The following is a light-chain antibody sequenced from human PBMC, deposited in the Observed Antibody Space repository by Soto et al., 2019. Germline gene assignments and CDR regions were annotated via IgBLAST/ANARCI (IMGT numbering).Light chain of an antibody. CDR3: QQYNSYWT. CDR2: KAS. CDR1: QSISSY. Sequence: DIKMNKSPSSLSAYGGDRVTITCRASQSISSYLNWYQQKPGKAPKLLIYKASSLESGVPSRFSGSGSGTEFTLTISSLQPDDCATYYCQQYNSYWTFGQGTNVDI. J-gene: IGKJ1*01. V-gene: IGKV1-5*03.